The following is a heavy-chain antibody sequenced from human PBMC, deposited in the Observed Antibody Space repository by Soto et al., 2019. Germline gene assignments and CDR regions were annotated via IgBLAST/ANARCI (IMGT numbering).Heavy chain of an antibody. Sequence: ASETLSLTCTVSGDSISGGDYYWGWIRQPPGKGLEWIGYIYYSGNTYYNPSLKSRATIPVDTSQNQFSLKLNSVTAADTAVYYCARHYDSSGGFDYWGQGTLVTVSS. CDR1: GDSISGGDYY. CDR2: IYYSGNT. V-gene: IGHV4-30-4*01. CDR3: ARHYDSSGGFDY. D-gene: IGHD3-22*01. J-gene: IGHJ4*02.